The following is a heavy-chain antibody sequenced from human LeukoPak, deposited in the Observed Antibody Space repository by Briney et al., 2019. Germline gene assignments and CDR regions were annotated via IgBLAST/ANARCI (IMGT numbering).Heavy chain of an antibody. V-gene: IGHV3-53*01. D-gene: IGHD3-22*01. CDR2: IYSGGST. CDR1: GFTVSSNY. CDR3: ARVSADRYYDSSGYYPPYFDY. Sequence: GGSLRLSCAASGFTVSSNYMSWVRQAPGKGLEWVSVIYSGGSTYHADSVKGRFTISRDNSKNTLYLQMNSLRAEDTAVYYCARVSADRYYDSSGYYPPYFDYWGQGTLVTVSS. J-gene: IGHJ4*02.